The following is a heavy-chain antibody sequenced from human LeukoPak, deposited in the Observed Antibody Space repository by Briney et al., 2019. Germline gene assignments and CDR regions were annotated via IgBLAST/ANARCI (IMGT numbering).Heavy chain of an antibody. Sequence: PGGSLRLSCAASGFTFSSYAMSWVRQAPGQGLEWVSAISGSGGSTCYADSVKGRFTISRDNSKNTLYLQMNSLRAEDTAVYYCASLGYCSGGSCRWGQGTPVTVSS. CDR2: ISGSGGST. D-gene: IGHD2-15*01. CDR3: ASLGYCSGGSCR. V-gene: IGHV3-23*01. CDR1: GFTFSSYA. J-gene: IGHJ4*02.